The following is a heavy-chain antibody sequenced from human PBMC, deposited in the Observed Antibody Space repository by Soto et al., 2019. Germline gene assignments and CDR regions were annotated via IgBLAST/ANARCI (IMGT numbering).Heavy chain of an antibody. CDR2: ISYDGSNK. V-gene: IGHV3-30-3*01. CDR3: ARGLGITMIVVANY. Sequence: GRQAPGKGLEWVAVISYDGSNKYYADSVKGRFTISRDNSKNTLYLQMNSLRAEDTAVYYCARGLGITMIVVANYWGQGTLVTVSS. J-gene: IGHJ4*02. D-gene: IGHD3-22*01.